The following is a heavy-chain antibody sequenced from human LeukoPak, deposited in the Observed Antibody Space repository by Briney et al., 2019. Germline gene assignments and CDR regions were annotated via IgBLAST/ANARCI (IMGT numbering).Heavy chain of an antibody. D-gene: IGHD2-2*01. V-gene: IGHV4-59*01. CDR3: ARDRSGYCSSTSCLDAFDI. CDR1: GGSISSYY. J-gene: IGHJ3*02. Sequence: PSETLSLTCTVSGGSISSYYWSWIRQPPGKGLVWIGYIYYSGSTNYNPSLKSRVTISVDTSKNQFSLKLSSVAAADTAVYYCARDRSGYCSSTSCLDAFDIWGQGTMVTVSS. CDR2: IYYSGST.